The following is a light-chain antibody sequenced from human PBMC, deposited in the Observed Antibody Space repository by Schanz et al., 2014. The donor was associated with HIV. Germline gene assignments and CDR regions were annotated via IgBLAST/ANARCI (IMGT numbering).Light chain of an antibody. V-gene: IGKV3-15*01. CDR2: GAS. CDR3: QYYGSPPWT. CDR1: QTVSKN. Sequence: EIVMTQSPGTLSVSPGERATLSCRASQTVSKNLAWYQQKPGQAPRLLIYGASTRVTGIPARFSGSGSGTEFTLTISRVEPEDYAVYYCQYYGSPPWTFGQGTKVEVK. J-gene: IGKJ1*01.